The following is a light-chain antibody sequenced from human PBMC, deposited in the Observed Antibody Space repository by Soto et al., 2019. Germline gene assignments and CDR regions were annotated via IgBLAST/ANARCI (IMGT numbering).Light chain of an antibody. J-gene: IGKJ2*01. Sequence: DIQMTQSPSTLSASVGDRVTIACRASQSIKIWLAWYQQKPGKAPNLLIYDASSLESGVPSRFSGSGSGTEFTLTISGLQPDDYASYYCQQYNSYPYTFGQGTKLEI. CDR2: DAS. CDR3: QQYNSYPYT. CDR1: QSIKIW. V-gene: IGKV1-5*01.